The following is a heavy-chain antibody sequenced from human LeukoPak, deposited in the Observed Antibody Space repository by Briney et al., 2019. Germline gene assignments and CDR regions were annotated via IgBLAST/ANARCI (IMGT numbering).Heavy chain of an antibody. CDR2: INQYGSEI. CDR3: AREGYGWNQLDL. CDR1: GFTLGHYW. V-gene: IGHV3-7*01. D-gene: IGHD1-1*01. Sequence: AGSLRLSCAASGFTLGHYWMTWLRQTPGKGLEWVANINQYGSEIYSVDSVKGRFTISRDNGKNSLFLQVDGLRAEDTALYFCAREGYGWNQLDLWGQGTLVTVSS. J-gene: IGHJ4*02.